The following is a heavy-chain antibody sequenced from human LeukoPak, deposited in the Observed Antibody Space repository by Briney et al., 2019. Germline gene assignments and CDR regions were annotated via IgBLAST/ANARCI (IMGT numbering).Heavy chain of an antibody. V-gene: IGHV3-7*01. CDR3: AREGDSGYDTYYFDY. CDR1: GFTFSSYW. CDR2: IKQDGSEK. Sequence: GGSLRLSCAASGFTFSSYWMSWVRQAPGKGLEWVANIKQDGSEKYYVDSVKGRFTISRDNAKNSLYLQMNSLRAEDTAVYYCAREGDSGYDTYYFDYWGQGTLVTVSS. D-gene: IGHD5-12*01. J-gene: IGHJ4*02.